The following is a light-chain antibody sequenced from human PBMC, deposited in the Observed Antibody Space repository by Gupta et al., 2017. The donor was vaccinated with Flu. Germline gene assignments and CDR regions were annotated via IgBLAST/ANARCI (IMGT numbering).Light chain of an antibody. CDR1: NSDIGGYNY. Sequence: QSALTQPASVSGSPGQSITISCTGTNSDIGGYNYVSWHQQYPGKVPKLLIYEVSYRPSGISDRFSGSKSGNTASLTISGLQAEDEADYYCSSYTGSVTVFGGGTKVTVL. V-gene: IGLV2-14*01. J-gene: IGLJ3*02. CDR2: EVS. CDR3: SSYTGSVTV.